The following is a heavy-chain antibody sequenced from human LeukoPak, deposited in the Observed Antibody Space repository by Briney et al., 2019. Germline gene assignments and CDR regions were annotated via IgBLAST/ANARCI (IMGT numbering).Heavy chain of an antibody. J-gene: IGHJ5*02. CDR1: GYTFTGYY. Sequence: ASVKVSCKASGYTFTGYYMHWVRQAPGQGLEWMGWINPNSGGTNYAQKFQGGVTMTRDTSISTAYMELSRLRSDDTAVYYCARGLDIVVVPAAIYPSYWFDPWGQGTLVTVSS. V-gene: IGHV1-2*02. CDR2: INPNSGGT. CDR3: ARGLDIVVVPAAIYPSYWFDP. D-gene: IGHD2-2*01.